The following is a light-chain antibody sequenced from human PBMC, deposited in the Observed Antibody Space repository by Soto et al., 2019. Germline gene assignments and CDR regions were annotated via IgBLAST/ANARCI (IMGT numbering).Light chain of an antibody. CDR2: STN. J-gene: IGLJ2*01. CDR1: TGAVTSGYY. V-gene: IGLV7-43*01. Sequence: QAVVTQEPSLTVSPGGTVTLTCATSTGAVTSGYYPNWFQQKPGQAPRALMYSTNNKYSWTPARLSGSLLGGKAALTLSGVQPEDEADYDCLLYYGGQLGVFGGGTKLTVL. CDR3: LLYYGGQLGV.